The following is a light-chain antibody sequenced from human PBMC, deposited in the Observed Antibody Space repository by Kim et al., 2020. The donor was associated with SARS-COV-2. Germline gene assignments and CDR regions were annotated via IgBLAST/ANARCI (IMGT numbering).Light chain of an antibody. CDR2: WAS. V-gene: IGKV4-1*01. CDR3: QQYYSAPWT. J-gene: IGKJ1*01. Sequence: DIVLTQSPDSLAVSLGERATINCKSSQSLLNSHDNKNYFVWYQQKSGQPPRLLLYWASTRQTGVPDRFNGSVSGTDFTLTISSLQAEDVAVYHCQQYYSAPWTCGQGTKVDIK. CDR1: QSLLNSHDNKNY.